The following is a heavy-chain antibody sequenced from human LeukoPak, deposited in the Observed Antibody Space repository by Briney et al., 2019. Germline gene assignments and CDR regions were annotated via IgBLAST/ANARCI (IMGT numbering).Heavy chain of an antibody. V-gene: IGHV3-30-3*02. J-gene: IGHJ5*02. CDR2: ISYDGSNK. CDR1: GFTFSSYA. CDR3: AKHKENYGDSCLDDH. D-gene: IGHD4-17*01. Sequence: GRSLRLSCAASGFTFSSYAMHWVRQAPGKGLEWVAVISYDGSNKYYADSVKGRFTISRDNSKNTLYLQMNSLRAEDTAIYYCAKHKENYGDSCLDDHWGQGTLVTVSS.